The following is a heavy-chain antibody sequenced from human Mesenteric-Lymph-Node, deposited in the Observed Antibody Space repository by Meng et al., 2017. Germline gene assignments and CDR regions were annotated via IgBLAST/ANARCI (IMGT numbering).Heavy chain of an antibody. V-gene: IGHV1-46*01. CDR1: GYTFTSYY. J-gene: IGHJ4*02. D-gene: IGHD1-26*01. CDR2: INPSGGHT. CDR3: ARARRGVGATIYFDY. Sequence: ASVKVSCKAFGYTFTSYYIHWVRQAPGQGLEWMGIINPSGGHTRYAQKFQGRVTITRDTSASTAYMELSSLRSEDTAVYYCARARRGVGATIYFDYWGQGTLVTVSS.